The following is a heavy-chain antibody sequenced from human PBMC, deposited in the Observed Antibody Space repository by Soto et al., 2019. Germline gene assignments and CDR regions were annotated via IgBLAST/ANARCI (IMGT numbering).Heavy chain of an antibody. J-gene: IGHJ6*02. CDR1: GYTFTSYG. D-gene: IGHD3-16*01. CDR3: ARIKRGVMSRVSGMDV. CDR2: ISAYNGNT. Sequence: QVQLVQSGAEVKKPGASVKVSCKASGYTFTSYGISWVRQAPGQGLEWMGWISAYNGNTNYAQKLQGRVTMTTDTSTSAAYMELRSLRSDDTAVYYCARIKRGVMSRVSGMDVWGQGTTVTVSS. V-gene: IGHV1-18*01.